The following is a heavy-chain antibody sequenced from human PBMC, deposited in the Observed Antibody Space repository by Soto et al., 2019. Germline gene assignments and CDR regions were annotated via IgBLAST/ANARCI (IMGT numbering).Heavy chain of an antibody. J-gene: IGHJ6*02. D-gene: IGHD2-15*01. CDR3: APLSVSLSGPYGIHV. Sequence: SETLSLTCSVSGYSVSSSDYYWAWIRQPPGKGLEWIGSMLYSGLTYYNPSLKSRVTLSADTSKNQFPVRLNSVTASDTAVYYCAPLSVSLSGPYGIHVWGQGTTVTVSS. V-gene: IGHV4-39*01. CDR1: GYSVSSSDYY. CDR2: MLYSGLT.